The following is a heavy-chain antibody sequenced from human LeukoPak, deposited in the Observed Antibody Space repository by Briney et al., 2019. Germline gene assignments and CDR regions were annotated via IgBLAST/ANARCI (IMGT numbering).Heavy chain of an antibody. V-gene: IGHV3-64*01. CDR2: ITSNGGRT. D-gene: IGHD6-19*01. CDR1: GFTFSKYA. Sequence: GGSLRLSCAASGFTFSKYAMHWVRQAPGKGLQYVSTITSNGGRTYYASSVKGRFIISRDNSENTVYLHMGSLRGEDMALYYCAREVSYGSDWYSDYWGQGTLVTVSS. J-gene: IGHJ4*02. CDR3: AREVSYGSDWYSDY.